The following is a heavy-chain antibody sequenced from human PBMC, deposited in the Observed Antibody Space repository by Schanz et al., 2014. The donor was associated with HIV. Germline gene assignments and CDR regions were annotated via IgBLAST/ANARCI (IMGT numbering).Heavy chain of an antibody. CDR3: AKDRPAGIAAAAGMDV. V-gene: IGHV3-30*18. J-gene: IGHJ6*02. Sequence: QVQLVESGGGVVQPGRSLRLSCAASGFTFSTYGMHWVRQGPGKGLEWVAFISYDGSNKYYADSVKGRFTISRDNSKNTLFLQMNSLRGEDTALYFCAKDRPAGIAAAAGMDVWGQGTTVTVSS. CDR1: GFTFSTYG. D-gene: IGHD6-13*01. CDR2: ISYDGSNK.